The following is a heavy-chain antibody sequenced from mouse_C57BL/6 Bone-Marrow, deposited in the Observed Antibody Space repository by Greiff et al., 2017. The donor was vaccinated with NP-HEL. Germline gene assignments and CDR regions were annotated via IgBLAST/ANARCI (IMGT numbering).Heavy chain of an antibody. J-gene: IGHJ4*01. D-gene: IGHD2-1*01. Sequence: VQLKESGAELVRPGASVKLSCTASGFNIKDDYMHWVKQRPEQGLEWIGWIDPENGDTEYASKFQGKATITADTSSNTAYLQLSSLTSEDTAVYYCTGGYGNYCWYAMDYWGQGTSVTVSS. CDR3: TGGYGNYCWYAMDY. V-gene: IGHV14-4*01. CDR2: IDPENGDT. CDR1: GFNIKDDY.